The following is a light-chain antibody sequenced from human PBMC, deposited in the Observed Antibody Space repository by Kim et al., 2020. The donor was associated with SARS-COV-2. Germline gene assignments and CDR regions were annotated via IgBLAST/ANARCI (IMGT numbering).Light chain of an antibody. CDR2: AAS. CDR1: QGISSY. V-gene: IGKV1-9*01. CDR3: QQLNSYPNT. J-gene: IGKJ4*01. Sequence: DIQLTQSPSFLSASVGDRVPITCRASQGISSYLAWYQQKPGKAPKLLIYAASTLQSGVPSRFSGSGSGTEFTLTISSLQPEDFATYYCQQLNSYPNTFGGGTKVDIK.